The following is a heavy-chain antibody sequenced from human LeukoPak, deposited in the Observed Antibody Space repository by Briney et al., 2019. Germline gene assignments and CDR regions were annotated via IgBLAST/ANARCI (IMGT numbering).Heavy chain of an antibody. V-gene: IGHV3-23*01. CDR2: ISGSGAGT. D-gene: IGHD6-13*01. Sequence: GGSLRLSCAASGFTFSSYVMSWVRPALGKGLEWVSGISGSGAGTYYADSVRGRFTISRDNSKKTLFLQMNSLRIEDAAVYYCARLHSSSWADYWGQGTLVTVSS. CDR1: GFTFSSYV. J-gene: IGHJ4*02. CDR3: ARLHSSSWADY.